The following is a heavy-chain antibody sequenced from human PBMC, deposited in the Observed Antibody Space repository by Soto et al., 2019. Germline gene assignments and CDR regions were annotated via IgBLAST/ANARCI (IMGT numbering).Heavy chain of an antibody. CDR1: GFTFSSCA. J-gene: IGHJ6*03. Sequence: GGSLRLSCAASGFTFSSCAMSWVRQAPGKGLEWVSAISGSGGSTYYADSVKGRFTISRDNAKNSLYLQMNSLRAEDTAVYYCARGQAYYMDVWGKGTTVTVSS. CDR3: ARGQAYYMDV. CDR2: ISGSGGST. V-gene: IGHV3-23*01.